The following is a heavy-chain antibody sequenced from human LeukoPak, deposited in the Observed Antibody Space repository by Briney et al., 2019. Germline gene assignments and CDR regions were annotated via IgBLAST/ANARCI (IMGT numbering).Heavy chain of an antibody. D-gene: IGHD4-17*01. J-gene: IGHJ4*02. CDR2: ISTQSGNT. CDR3: ARGAYGDK. CDR1: GYTLTRYG. Sequence: ASVKVSCEASGYTLTRYGINWMRQAPGQGLEWMGWISTQSGNTNYAQKVQGTLTLTTDTSTNTAYMELRSLRSDDTAVYYCARGAYGDKWGQGPMVTVSS. V-gene: IGHV1-18*01.